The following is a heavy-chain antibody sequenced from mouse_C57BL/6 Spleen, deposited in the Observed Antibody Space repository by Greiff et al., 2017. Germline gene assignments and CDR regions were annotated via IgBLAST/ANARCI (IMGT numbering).Heavy chain of an antibody. CDR2: IYPGDGDT. J-gene: IGHJ2*01. D-gene: IGHD2-4*01. CDR3: ARGGEDDYDGGIYYFDY. Sequence: VKLQESGPELVKPGASVKISCKASGYAFSSSWMNWVKQRPGKGLEWIGRIYPGDGDTNYNGKFKGKATLTADKSSSTAYMQLSSLTSEDSAVYFCARGGEDDYDGGIYYFDYWGQGTTLTVSS. CDR1: GYAFSSSW. V-gene: IGHV1-82*01.